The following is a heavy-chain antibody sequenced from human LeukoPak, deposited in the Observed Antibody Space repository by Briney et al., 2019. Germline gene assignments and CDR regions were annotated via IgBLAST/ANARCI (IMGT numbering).Heavy chain of an antibody. J-gene: IGHJ3*02. Sequence: GGSLRLSCAASGFTFSSYSMNWVRQAPGKGLEWVSSISSSSSYIYYADSVKGRFTISRDNAKNSLYLQMNSLGAEDTAVYYCARAGYSDAFDIWGQGTMVTVSS. CDR2: ISSSSSYI. CDR3: ARAGYSDAFDI. CDR1: GFTFSSYS. V-gene: IGHV3-21*01. D-gene: IGHD5-12*01.